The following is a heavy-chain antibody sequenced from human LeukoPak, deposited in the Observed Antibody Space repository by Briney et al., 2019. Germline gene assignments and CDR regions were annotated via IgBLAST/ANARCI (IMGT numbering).Heavy chain of an antibody. CDR1: GGSISSSSYY. CDR3: ARVPHSTSSIDY. D-gene: IGHD6-6*01. CDR2: IYYSGST. V-gene: IGHV4-39*07. J-gene: IGHJ4*02. Sequence: PSETLSLTCTVSGGSISSSSYYWGWIRQPPGKGLEWIGSIYYSGSTYYNSSLKSRVTISVDRSKNQFSLKLSSVTAADTAVYFCARVPHSTSSIDYWGQGAPVTVSS.